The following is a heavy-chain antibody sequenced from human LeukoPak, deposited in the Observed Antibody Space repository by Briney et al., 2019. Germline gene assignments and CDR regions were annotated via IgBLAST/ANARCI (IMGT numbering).Heavy chain of an antibody. J-gene: IGHJ4*02. CDR2: INPNSGGT. CDR1: GYTFTDYY. V-gene: IGHV1-2*02. D-gene: IGHD6-13*01. CDR3: ARDSFYSSSWADY. Sequence: ASVKVSCKASGYTFTDYYMHWVRQAPGQGLEWMGWINPNSGGTNYAQKFQGRVTMTRDTSISTAYMELSRLRSDDTAVYYCARDSFYSSSWADYWGQGTLVTVSS.